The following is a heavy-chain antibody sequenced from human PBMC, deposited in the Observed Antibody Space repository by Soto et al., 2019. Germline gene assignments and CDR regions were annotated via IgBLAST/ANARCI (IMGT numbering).Heavy chain of an antibody. CDR3: ARGGCSTSCYAYADV. V-gene: IGHV3-48*02. J-gene: IGHJ6*02. CDR1: GFTFSSYS. Sequence: PGGSLRLSCAASGFTFSSYSLTWVRQAPGKGLEWVSYISRSSSTIYYADSVRGRFTISRDNAKNSLYLQMNSLRDEDTAVYYCARGGCSTSCYAYADVWGQGTSVTVSS. D-gene: IGHD2-2*01. CDR2: ISRSSSTI.